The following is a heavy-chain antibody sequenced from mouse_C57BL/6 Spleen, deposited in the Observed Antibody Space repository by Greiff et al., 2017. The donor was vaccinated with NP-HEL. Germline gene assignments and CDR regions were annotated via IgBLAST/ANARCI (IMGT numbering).Heavy chain of an antibody. Sequence: QVQLQQPGAELVRPGSSVKLSCKASGYTFTSYWMHWVKQRPIQGLEWIGNIDPSDSETHYNQKFKDKATLTVDKSSSTAYMQLSSLTSEDSAVYYCARSGYDYDVGAMDYWGQGTSVTVSS. CDR1: GYTFTSYW. D-gene: IGHD2-4*01. CDR2: IDPSDSET. CDR3: ARSGYDYDVGAMDY. V-gene: IGHV1-52*01. J-gene: IGHJ4*01.